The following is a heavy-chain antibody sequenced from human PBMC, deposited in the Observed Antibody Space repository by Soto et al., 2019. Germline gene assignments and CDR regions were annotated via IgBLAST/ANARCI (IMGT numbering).Heavy chain of an antibody. D-gene: IGHD1-26*01. V-gene: IGHV1-8*01. CDR2: MNPNSGNT. Sequence: GASVKVSCKASGYTFTSYDINWVRQATGQGLEWMGWMNPNSGNTGYAQKFQGRVTMTRNTSISTAYMELSSLRSGDTAVYYCVCGVRLGTYYFDYWGQGTLVTVSS. CDR1: GYTFTSYD. CDR3: VCGVRLGTYYFDY. J-gene: IGHJ4*02.